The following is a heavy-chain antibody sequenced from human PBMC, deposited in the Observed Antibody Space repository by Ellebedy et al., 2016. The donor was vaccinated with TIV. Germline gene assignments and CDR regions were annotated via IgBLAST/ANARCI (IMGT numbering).Heavy chain of an antibody. J-gene: IGHJ4*02. CDR3: ARESQWAFDH. D-gene: IGHD1-26*01. CDR2: IKQDGGER. Sequence: GESLKVSCAASGFTFSSYWMRWVRQAPGKGLQWVANIKQDGGERYYVESVRGRFTISRDNAKNSLSLQMNSLRAEDTDVYYCARESQWAFDHWGQGTLVTASS. CDR1: GFTFSSYW. V-gene: IGHV3-7*03.